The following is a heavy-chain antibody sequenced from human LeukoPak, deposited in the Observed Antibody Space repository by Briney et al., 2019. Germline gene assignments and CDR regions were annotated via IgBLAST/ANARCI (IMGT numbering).Heavy chain of an antibody. J-gene: IGHJ4*02. D-gene: IGHD1-1*01. CDR2: VGRGGGDT. CDR1: GFTFSNNA. Sequence: PWGSLRLSCVASGFTFSNNAASWFRQAPGKGLEWVSTVGRGGGDTYYADSVRGRFTISKDSSKNTLQMNSLSADDTAMYYCVKHSGGVYGNSDYWGQGTLVTVSS. V-gene: IGHV3-23*01. CDR3: VKHSGGVYGNSDY.